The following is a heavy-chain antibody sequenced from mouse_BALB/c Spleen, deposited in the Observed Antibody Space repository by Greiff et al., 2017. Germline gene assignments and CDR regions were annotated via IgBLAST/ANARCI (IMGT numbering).Heavy chain of an antibody. V-gene: IGHV1S22*01. CDR2: IYPGSGST. Sequence: LQQPGSELVRPGASVKLSCKASGYTFTSYWMHWVKQRPGQGLEWIGNIYPGSGSTNYDEKFKSKATLTVDTSSSTAYMQLSSLTSEDSAVYYCTRGASIFDYWGQGTTLTVSS. J-gene: IGHJ2*01. CDR1: GYTFTSYW. CDR3: TRGASIFDY. D-gene: IGHD6-1*01.